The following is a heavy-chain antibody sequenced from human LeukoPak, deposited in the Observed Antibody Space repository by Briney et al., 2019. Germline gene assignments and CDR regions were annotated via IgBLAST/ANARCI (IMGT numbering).Heavy chain of an antibody. CDR2: INHSGST. Sequence: SETLSLTCAVYGGSFSGYYWSWIRQAPGKGLEWIGEINHSGSTNYNPSLKSRVTISVDTSKNQFSLKLSSVTAADTAVYYCARDLGYGSGSYRIFDYWGQGTLVTVSS. D-gene: IGHD3-10*01. CDR1: GGSFSGYY. J-gene: IGHJ4*02. CDR3: ARDLGYGSGSYRIFDY. V-gene: IGHV4-34*01.